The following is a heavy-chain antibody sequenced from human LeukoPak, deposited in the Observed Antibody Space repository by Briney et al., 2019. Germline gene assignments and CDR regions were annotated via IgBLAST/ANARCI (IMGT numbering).Heavy chain of an antibody. CDR1: GGSVSSGSYY. V-gene: IGHV4-61*01. CDR3: ARELPFDY. CDR2: IYYSGST. J-gene: IGHJ4*02. Sequence: SETLSLTCTVSGGSVSSGSYYWSWIRQPPGKGLEWIGYIYYSGSTNYNPSLKSRVTISVDTSKNQFSLKLSSVTAADTAVYYCARELPFDYWGQGTLVTVSS. D-gene: IGHD5-18*01.